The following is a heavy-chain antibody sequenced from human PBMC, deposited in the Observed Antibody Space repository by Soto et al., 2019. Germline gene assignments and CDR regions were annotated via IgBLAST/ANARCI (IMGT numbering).Heavy chain of an antibody. CDR3: ARGWDSSSSIGY. D-gene: IGHD6-6*01. V-gene: IGHV3-23*01. Sequence: EVQLLESGGGLVQPGGSLRLSCAASGFTFSSYAMSWVRQAPGKGLEWVSAISGSGGSTYYADSVKGRFTISRDNSKNTLYLQMNSLRAEDTAVYYCARGWDSSSSIGYWGQGTLVTVSS. CDR2: ISGSGGST. J-gene: IGHJ4*02. CDR1: GFTFSSYA.